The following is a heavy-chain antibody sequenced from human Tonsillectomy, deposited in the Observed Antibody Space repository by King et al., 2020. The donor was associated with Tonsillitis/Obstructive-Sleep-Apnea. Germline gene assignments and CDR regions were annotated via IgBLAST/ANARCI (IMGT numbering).Heavy chain of an antibody. D-gene: IGHD3-3*01. CDR3: ARDGSIFGRGHCYGMDV. J-gene: IGHJ6*02. CDR2: IYSGDST. CDR1: GFTVSSNY. V-gene: IGHV3-53*01. Sequence: QLVQSGGGLIQPGGSLRLSCAASGFTVSSNYMSWVRQAPGKGLEWVSVIYSGDSTNYADSVKGRFTISRDNSKNTLYLQMNSLRAEDTALYYCARDGSIFGRGHCYGMDVWGQGTTVTVSS.